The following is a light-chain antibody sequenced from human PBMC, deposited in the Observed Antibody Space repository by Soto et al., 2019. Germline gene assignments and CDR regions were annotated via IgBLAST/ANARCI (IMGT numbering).Light chain of an antibody. Sequence: QSALTQPASVSGSPGQSITISCTGTSSDIGGYNYVSWYQQHPGKAPKLLIYEVTNRPSGVSNRFSGSKSGNTASLTISGLQADDEADYHCTSYTTSGTWVFGGGTQLTVL. CDR1: SSDIGGYNY. CDR3: TSYTTSGTWV. CDR2: EVT. V-gene: IGLV2-14*01. J-gene: IGLJ3*02.